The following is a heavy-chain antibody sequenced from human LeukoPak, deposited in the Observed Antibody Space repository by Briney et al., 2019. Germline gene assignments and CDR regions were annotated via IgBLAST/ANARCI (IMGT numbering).Heavy chain of an antibody. CDR3: ARWRLSPRDCWFDT. J-gene: IGHJ5*02. Sequence: SSETLSLTCEVNGGSFTSYYWNWIRQPPGKGLEWIGEINDTGSTRYNPSLERRVTISADRSKNQFSLRLNSVSAADTAVYYCARWRLSPRDCWFDTWGQGNLVTVSS. CDR1: GGSFTSYY. D-gene: IGHD2-15*01. CDR2: INDTGST. V-gene: IGHV4-34*01.